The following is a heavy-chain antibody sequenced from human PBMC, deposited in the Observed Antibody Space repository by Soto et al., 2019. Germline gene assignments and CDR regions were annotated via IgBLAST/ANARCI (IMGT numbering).Heavy chain of an antibody. J-gene: IGHJ4*02. Sequence: GASVKVSCKASGYTFTSYGISWVRQAPGQGLEWMGWISACNGNTNYAQKLQGRVTVTTDTSTSTAYMELRSLRSDDTAVYYCARDREPREFDYWGQGTLVTVSS. CDR2: ISACNGNT. V-gene: IGHV1-18*01. CDR1: GYTFTSYG. CDR3: ARDREPREFDY. D-gene: IGHD1-26*01.